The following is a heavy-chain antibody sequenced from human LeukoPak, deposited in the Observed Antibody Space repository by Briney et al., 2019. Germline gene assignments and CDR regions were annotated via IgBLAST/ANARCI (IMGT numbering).Heavy chain of an antibody. J-gene: IGHJ6*03. CDR1: GYTFTSYA. D-gene: IGHD2-8*01. Sequence: ASVKVSCKASGYTFTSYAMHWVRQAPGQRLEWMGWINAGKGNTKYSQEFQGRVTITRDTSASTAYMELSSLRSEDMAVYYCARDKGVHYYYMDVWGKGTTVTISS. V-gene: IGHV1-3*03. CDR2: INAGKGNT. CDR3: ARDKGVHYYYMDV.